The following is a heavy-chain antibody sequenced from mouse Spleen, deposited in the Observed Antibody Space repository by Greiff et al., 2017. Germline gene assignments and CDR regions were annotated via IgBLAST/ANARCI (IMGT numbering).Heavy chain of an antibody. CDR1: GDSITSGY. D-gene: IGHD2-1*01. Sequence: EVMLVESGPSLVKPSQTLSLTCSVTGDSITSGYWNWIRKFPGNKLEYMGYISYSGSTYYNPSLKSRISITRDTSKNQYYLQLNSVTTEDTATYYCARGGGYGNYFDYWGQGTTLTVSS. CDR3: ARGGGYGNYFDY. CDR2: ISYSGST. V-gene: IGHV3-8*02. J-gene: IGHJ2*01.